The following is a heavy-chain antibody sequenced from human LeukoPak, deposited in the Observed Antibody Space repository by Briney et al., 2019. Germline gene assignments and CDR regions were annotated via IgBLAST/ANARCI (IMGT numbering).Heavy chain of an antibody. V-gene: IGHV4-59*08. CDR3: ARHCSSTSCYGGDNWFDP. Sequence: TSQTLSLTCTVSGGSISSYYWSWIRQPPGKGLEWIGYIYYSGSTSYNPSLKSRVTISVDTSKNQFSLKLSSVTAADTAVYYCARHCSSTSCYGGDNWFDPWGQGTLVTVSS. J-gene: IGHJ5*02. CDR2: IYYSGST. CDR1: GGSISSYY. D-gene: IGHD2-2*01.